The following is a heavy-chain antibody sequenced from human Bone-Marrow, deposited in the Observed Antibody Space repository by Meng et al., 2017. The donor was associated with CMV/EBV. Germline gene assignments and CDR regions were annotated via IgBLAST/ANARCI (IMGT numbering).Heavy chain of an antibody. D-gene: IGHD3-10*01. CDR3: ARDLCGSGSYCFAY. Sequence: ASVKVSCKASGYTFAGYFIHWVRQAPGQGLEWMGWINPTSGDTNSAQKFQGRVTMTRDTSISTAYMELSSLRSDDTAVYYCARDLCGSGSYCFAYWGPGQLVTGAS. J-gene: IGHJ4*03. CDR1: GYTFAGYF. V-gene: IGHV1-2*02. CDR2: INPTSGDT.